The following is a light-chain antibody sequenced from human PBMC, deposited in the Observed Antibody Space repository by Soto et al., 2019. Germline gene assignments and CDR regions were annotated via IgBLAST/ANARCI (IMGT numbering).Light chain of an antibody. V-gene: IGLV4-60*03. Sequence: QSVLTQSSSASASLGSSVKLTCTLSSGSIIAWHQQQPGKSPRYLMKVERSGSYNKGSGVPDRFSGSSSGADRYLTISNLQSEDEADYYCETWDSNTRVFGGGTKVTVL. CDR2: VERSGSY. CDR1: SGSI. J-gene: IGLJ3*02. CDR3: ETWDSNTRV.